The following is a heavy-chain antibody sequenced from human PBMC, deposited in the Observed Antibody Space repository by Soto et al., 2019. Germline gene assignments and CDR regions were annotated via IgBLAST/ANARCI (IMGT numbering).Heavy chain of an antibody. CDR2: ISGSGGST. J-gene: IGHJ4*02. CDR1: GFTFSSYA. Sequence: EVQLLEAGGGLVQPRGSLRLSCAASGFTFSSYAMSWVRQAPGTGLEWVSAISGSGGSTYYADTVKGRFTSSRDNSKNTQYLQKNCPRAEDTDAYYCAKDAGDYYGSGGYYPYLDFWGRGTLVSVSS. V-gene: IGHV3-23*01. D-gene: IGHD3-10*01. CDR3: AKDAGDYYGSGGYYPYLDF.